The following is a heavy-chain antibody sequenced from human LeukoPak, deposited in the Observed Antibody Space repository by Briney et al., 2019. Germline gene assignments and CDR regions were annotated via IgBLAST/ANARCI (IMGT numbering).Heavy chain of an antibody. CDR2: IYYSGNT. Sequence: SETLSLTCTVSGGSISSYYWSWIRQSPGKGLEWIGYIYYSGNTNYNPSLKSRVTISVDTSKSQFSLKLSSVTAADTAVYYCAREWGYMDVWGKGTTVTVSS. CDR1: GGSISSYY. D-gene: IGHD1-26*01. J-gene: IGHJ6*03. CDR3: AREWGYMDV. V-gene: IGHV4-59*01.